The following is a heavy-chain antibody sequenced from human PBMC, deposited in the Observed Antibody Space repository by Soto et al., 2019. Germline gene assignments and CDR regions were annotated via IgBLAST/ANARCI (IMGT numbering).Heavy chain of an antibody. V-gene: IGHV4-39*01. D-gene: IGHD3-3*01. Sequence: SETLSLTCTVSGGSISSSSYYWGWIRQPPGNGLEWIGSIYYSVSTYYNPSLKSRVTISVDTSKNQFSLKLSSVTAADTAVYYCERHELSGRITIFGVVTLYFDDWGQGTLVTVSS. CDR3: ERHELSGRITIFGVVTLYFDD. CDR1: GGSISSSSYY. J-gene: IGHJ4*02. CDR2: IYYSVST.